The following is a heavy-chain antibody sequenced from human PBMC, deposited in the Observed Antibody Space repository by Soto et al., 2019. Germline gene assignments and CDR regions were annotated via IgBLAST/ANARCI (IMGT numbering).Heavy chain of an antibody. V-gene: IGHV3-15*07. J-gene: IGHJ4*02. D-gene: IGHD5-18*01. CDR2: IKSKTDGGTV. CDR1: GDTLSNNG. Sequence: GGSLRLSCPVSGDTLSNNGMNWVRQAPGKGPEWFGRIKSKTDGGTVEYAAPVKDRFTISRDDSENTLYLQMNSLKTEDTAVYYCSHGYYQNFESWGQGT. CDR3: SHGYYQNFES.